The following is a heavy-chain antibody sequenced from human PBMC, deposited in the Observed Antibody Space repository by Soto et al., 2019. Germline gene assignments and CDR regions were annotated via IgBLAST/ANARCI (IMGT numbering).Heavy chain of an antibody. Sequence: GESLKISCAASGFTFSSYAMSWVRQAPGKGLEWVSAISGSGGSTYYADSVKGRFTISRDNSKNTLYLQMNSLRAEDTAVYYCANPPIMITFGGVDHSDDYWGQGTLVTVSS. CDR2: ISGSGGST. CDR1: GFTFSSYA. J-gene: IGHJ4*02. D-gene: IGHD3-16*01. V-gene: IGHV3-23*01. CDR3: ANPPIMITFGGVDHSDDY.